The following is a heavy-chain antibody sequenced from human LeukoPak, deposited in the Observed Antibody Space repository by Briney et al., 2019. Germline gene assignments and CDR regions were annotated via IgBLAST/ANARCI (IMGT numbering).Heavy chain of an antibody. CDR2: INPNSGGT. CDR1: GYIFTGFY. CDR3: AKITPGDYARERFNWFDP. D-gene: IGHD4-17*01. Sequence: ASVKVSCKASGYIFTGFYIHWVRQAPGQGLEWMGWINPNSGGTNYAQGFQGRVTMTRDTSISTAYMELSRLTSADTAVYYCAKITPGDYARERFNWFDPWGQGTLVTVSS. J-gene: IGHJ5*02. V-gene: IGHV1-2*02.